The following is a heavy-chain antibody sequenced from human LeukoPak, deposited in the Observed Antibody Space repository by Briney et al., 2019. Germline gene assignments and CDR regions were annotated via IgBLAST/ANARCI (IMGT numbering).Heavy chain of an antibody. CDR2: IRHDGSKN. V-gene: IGHV3-30*02. CDR3: ARVSMWDYYMDV. J-gene: IGHJ6*03. D-gene: IGHD2/OR15-2a*01. Sequence: PGGSLRLSCTASGFIFNIYGMHWVRQAPGKGLEWVAFIRHDGSKNFYLDSVKGRFTISRDNSKNTLYLQVNSLRAEDTAVYYCARVSMWDYYMDVWGKGTTVTVSS. CDR1: GFIFNIYG.